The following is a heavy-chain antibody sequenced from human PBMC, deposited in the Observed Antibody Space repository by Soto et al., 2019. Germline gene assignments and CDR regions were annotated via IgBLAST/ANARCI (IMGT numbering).Heavy chain of an antibody. D-gene: IGHD3-16*01. CDR3: GLRLRFSSQYYFDY. CDR1: GFSRKSSGVG. Sequence: QITLKESGPTLVKPTQTLTLTCTFSGFSRKSSGVGVGWFRQPPGKALEWLALVYWDDDKRYSPSLKSRLTITKDTSKNQVVLIVGNMDPVDTATYYCGLRLRFSSQYYFDYWGQGTLVTVSS. V-gene: IGHV2-5*02. J-gene: IGHJ4*02. CDR2: VYWDDDK.